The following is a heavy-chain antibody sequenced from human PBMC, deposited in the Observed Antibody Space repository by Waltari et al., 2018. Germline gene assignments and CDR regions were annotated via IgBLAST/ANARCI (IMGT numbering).Heavy chain of an antibody. Sequence: EVNLLESGGGLVQPVGSLRISCNTSLFPSIYPAFSWVRQAPGKGLEWVAAITGSGRTKYYADAVKGRFTVSRDNSRNTVFLKMNTLRGDDTAVYYWAKEWEDTAMVAYYFDSWGQGTLVTVSS. D-gene: IGHD5-18*01. V-gene: IGHV3-23*01. CDR3: AKEWEDTAMVAYYFDS. J-gene: IGHJ4*02. CDR2: ITGSGRTK. CDR1: LFPSIYPA.